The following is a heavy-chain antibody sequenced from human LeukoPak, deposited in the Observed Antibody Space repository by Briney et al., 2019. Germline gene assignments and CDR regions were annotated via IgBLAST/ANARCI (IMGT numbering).Heavy chain of an antibody. CDR2: ISAYNGNI. CDR3: ARGHGSGTYYNPVGFDY. J-gene: IGHJ4*02. V-gene: IGHV1-18*04. D-gene: IGHD3-10*01. Sequence: ASVKVSCKASGYTFSSYGISWVRQAPGQGLEWMGWISAYNGNINYIEKFQGRVTMTTDTSTSTAYMELRSLRSDDTAVYYCARGHGSGTYYNPVGFDYWGQGTLVTVSS. CDR1: GYTFSSYG.